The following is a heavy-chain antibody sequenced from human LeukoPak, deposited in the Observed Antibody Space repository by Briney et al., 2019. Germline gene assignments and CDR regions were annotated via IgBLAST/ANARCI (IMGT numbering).Heavy chain of an antibody. CDR2: IPASGGST. CDR3: ARQKGVVRGVIINYYYYGMDV. J-gene: IGHJ6*02. V-gene: IGHV3-23*01. Sequence: PGGSLRLSCVASGFTFSSNVMIWVRQAPGKGLEWVSSIPASGGSTYYADSVKGRFTISRDNSKNSLYLQMNSLRAEDTAVYYCARQKGVVRGVIINYYYYGMDVWGQGTTVTVSS. CDR1: GFTFSSNV. D-gene: IGHD3-10*01.